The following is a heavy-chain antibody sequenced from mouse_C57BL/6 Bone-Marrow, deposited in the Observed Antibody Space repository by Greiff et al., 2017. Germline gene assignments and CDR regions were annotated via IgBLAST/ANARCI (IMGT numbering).Heavy chain of an antibody. V-gene: IGHV1-26*01. CDR2: INPNNGGT. Sequence: EVQLQQSGPELVKPGASVKISCKASGYTFTDYYMNWVKQSHGKSLEWIGDINPNNGGTSYNQKFKGKATLTVDKSSSTAYMELRSLTSEDTAVYYCANMGHYYGSRVKDEGGKGTTRTVSA. D-gene: IGHD1-1*01. CDR3: ANMGHYYGSRVKDE. J-gene: IGHJ2*01. CDR1: GYTFTDYY.